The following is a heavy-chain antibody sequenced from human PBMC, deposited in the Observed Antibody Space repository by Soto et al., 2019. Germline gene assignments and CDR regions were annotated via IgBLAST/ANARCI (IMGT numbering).Heavy chain of an antibody. D-gene: IGHD1-26*01. CDR1: GYSISSGYY. J-gene: IGHJ4*02. CDR2: IYHSGST. V-gene: IGHV4-38-2*02. Sequence: LSLTCAVSGYSISSGYYWGWIRQPPGKGLEWIGSIYHSGSTYYNPSLKSRVTISVDTSKNQFSLKLSSVTAADTAVYYCARDNVGATDFDYWGQGTLVTVSS. CDR3: ARDNVGATDFDY.